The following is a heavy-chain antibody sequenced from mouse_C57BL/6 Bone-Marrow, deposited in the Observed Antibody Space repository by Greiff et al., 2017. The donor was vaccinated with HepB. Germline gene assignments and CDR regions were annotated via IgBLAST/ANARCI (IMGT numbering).Heavy chain of an antibody. D-gene: IGHD2-3*01. J-gene: IGHJ2*01. V-gene: IGHV1-59*01. CDR2: IDPSDSYT. CDR3: ARSGLLLDY. CDR1: GYTFTSYW. Sequence: QVQLQQPGAELVRPGPSVKLSCKASGYTFTSYWMHWVKQRPGQGLEWIGVIDPSDSYTNYNQKFKGKATLTVDTSSSTAYMQLSSLTSEDSAVYYCARSGLLLDYWGQGTTLTVSS.